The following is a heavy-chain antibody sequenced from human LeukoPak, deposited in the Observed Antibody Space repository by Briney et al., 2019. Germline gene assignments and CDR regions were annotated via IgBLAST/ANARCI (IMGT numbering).Heavy chain of an antibody. CDR1: GFTVSSNY. CDR3: ASASHLYCTNGVCYKTSYYYYGMDV. Sequence: GGSLRLSCAASGFTVSSNYMSWVRQAPGKVLEWVSVIYSGGSTYYADSVKGRFTISRDNSKNTLYLQMNSLRAEDTAVYYCASASHLYCTNGVCYKTSYYYYGMDVWGQGTTVTVSS. CDR2: IYSGGST. V-gene: IGHV3-66*02. J-gene: IGHJ6*02. D-gene: IGHD2-8*01.